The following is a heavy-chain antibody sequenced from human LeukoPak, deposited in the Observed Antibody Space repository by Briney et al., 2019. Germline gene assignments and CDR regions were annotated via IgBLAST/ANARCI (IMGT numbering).Heavy chain of an antibody. J-gene: IGHJ4*02. CDR3: ARDLSFEGSGSYPLYYFDY. V-gene: IGHV1-46*01. CDR1: GYTFTSYY. CDR2: INPSGGST. D-gene: IGHD3-10*01. Sequence: AASVKVSCKASGYTFTSYYMHWVRQAPGQGLEWMGIINPSGGSTSYAQKFQGRVTMTRDTSTSTVYMELSSLRSEDTAVYYCARDLSFEGSGSYPLYYFDYWGQGTLVTVSS.